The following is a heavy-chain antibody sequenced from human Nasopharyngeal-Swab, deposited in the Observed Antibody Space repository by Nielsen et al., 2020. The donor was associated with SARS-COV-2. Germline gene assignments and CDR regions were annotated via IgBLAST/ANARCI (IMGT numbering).Heavy chain of an antibody. CDR1: GFTFSSYS. D-gene: IGHD5-12*01. CDR3: ARDPRLSFSGYDEEDAFDI. CDR2: IWYDGSNK. V-gene: IGHV3-33*01. J-gene: IGHJ3*02. Sequence: GESLKISCAASGFTFSSYSMHWVRQAPGKGLEWVAVIWYDGSNKYYADSVKGRFTISRDNAKNSLYLQMNSLRAEDTAVYYCARDPRLSFSGYDEEDAFDIWGQGTMVTVSS.